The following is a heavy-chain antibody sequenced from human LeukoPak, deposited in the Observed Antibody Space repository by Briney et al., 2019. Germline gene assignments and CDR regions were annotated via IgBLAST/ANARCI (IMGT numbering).Heavy chain of an antibody. CDR1: GGSIISYY. D-gene: IGHD4-17*01. Sequence: PSETLSLPCPVSGGSIISYYWSWIRQPPGKGLEWIGYIYYSGTTNYNPSLKSRVTISVDTSKNQFSLKVNSVTAADTAVYYCVRSKSGTYGWFDPWGQGTLVTVSS. J-gene: IGHJ5*02. CDR2: IYYSGTT. V-gene: IGHV4-59*01. CDR3: VRSKSGTYGWFDP.